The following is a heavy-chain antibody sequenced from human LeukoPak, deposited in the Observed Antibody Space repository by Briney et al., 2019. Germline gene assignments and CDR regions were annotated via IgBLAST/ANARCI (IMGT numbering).Heavy chain of an antibody. CDR2: ISSSSSYI. CDR1: GCTFSGYS. V-gene: IGHV3-21*01. D-gene: IGHD2-15*01. J-gene: IGHJ5*02. Sequence: PGGSLRLSCAASGCTFSGYSMNWIRQAPGKGREWVSSISSSSSYIYYADSVKGRFTISRDNAKNSLYLQMNSLRAEDTAVCCVFRGEGLLGRNLFEPWRQGPLVTVFS. CDR3: FRGEGLLGRNLFEP.